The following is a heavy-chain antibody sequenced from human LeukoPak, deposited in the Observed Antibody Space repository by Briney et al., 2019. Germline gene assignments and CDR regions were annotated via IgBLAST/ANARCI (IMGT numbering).Heavy chain of an antibody. D-gene: IGHD2-15*01. CDR1: GYTFTGYF. CDR3: ARGLYCSGGNCYGPFDY. CDR2: INPNSGGT. Sequence: GASVKVSFKASGYTFTGYFMHWVRQAPGQGLEWMGWINPNSGGTDSAQKFQGRVTMTRDTSISTVYMELSTLRSDDTAVYYCARGLYCSGGNCYGPFDYWGQGTLVTVSS. V-gene: IGHV1-2*02. J-gene: IGHJ4*02.